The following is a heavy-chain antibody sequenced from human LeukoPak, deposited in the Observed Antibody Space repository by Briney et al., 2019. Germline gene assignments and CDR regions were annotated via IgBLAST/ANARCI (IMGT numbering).Heavy chain of an antibody. V-gene: IGHV3-74*01. CDR1: GFTFSSYW. CDR2: INSDGSST. CDR3: ARGGIVGATRAFDI. J-gene: IGHJ3*02. D-gene: IGHD1-26*01. Sequence: GGSLRLSCAASGFTFSSYWMHWVRQAPGKGLVWVSRINSDGSSTSYADSVKGRFTISRDNAKNTLYLQMSSLRAEDTAVYYCARGGIVGATRAFDIWGQGTMVTVSS.